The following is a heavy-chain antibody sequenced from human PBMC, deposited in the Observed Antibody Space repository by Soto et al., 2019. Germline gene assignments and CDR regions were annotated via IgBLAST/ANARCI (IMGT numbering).Heavy chain of an antibody. CDR3: ARNFIERTYYDFWSGWGAFDI. CDR1: GGSISSYY. J-gene: IGHJ3*02. D-gene: IGHD3-3*01. V-gene: IGHV4-4*07. CDR2: IYTSGST. Sequence: QVQLQESGPGLVKPSETLSLTCTVSGGSISSYYWSWIRQPAGKGLEGIGRIYTSGSTNYNPSLKSRVTMSVDTSKNQFSLKLSSVTAADTAVYYCARNFIERTYYDFWSGWGAFDIWGQGTMVTVSS.